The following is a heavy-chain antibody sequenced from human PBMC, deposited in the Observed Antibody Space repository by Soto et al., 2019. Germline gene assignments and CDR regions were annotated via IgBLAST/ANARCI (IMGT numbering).Heavy chain of an antibody. V-gene: IGHV1-18*04. Sequence: QVQLVQSGAEVKKPGASLRVSCKASGYTFTDYGLSWVRQAPGQGLEWMGWINAYNGITNYAQEIQARVTMTTDTSTSTAYMEWRSLRSDDTAVYYCVRDPGGYCTSISCHWDVGGQGTTVTVSS. CDR2: INAYNGIT. D-gene: IGHD2-2*01. CDR3: VRDPGGYCTSISCHWDV. J-gene: IGHJ6*02. CDR1: GYTFTDYG.